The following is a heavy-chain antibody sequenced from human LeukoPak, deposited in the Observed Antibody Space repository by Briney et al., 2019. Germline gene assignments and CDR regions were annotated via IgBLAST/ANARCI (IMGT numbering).Heavy chain of an antibody. CDR3: ARMTSGFTVTTFGARDY. CDR1: GGSFSGYY. Sequence: PSETLSLTCAVYGGSFSGYYWSWIRQPPGKGLEWIGEINHSGSTSYNPSLKSRVTISVDTSKNQFSLKLSSVTAADTAVYYCARMTSGFTVTTFGARDYWGQGTLVTVSS. D-gene: IGHD4-17*01. V-gene: IGHV4-34*01. CDR2: INHSGST. J-gene: IGHJ4*02.